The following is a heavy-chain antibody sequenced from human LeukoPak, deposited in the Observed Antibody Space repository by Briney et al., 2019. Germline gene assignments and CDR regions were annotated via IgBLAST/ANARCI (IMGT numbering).Heavy chain of an antibody. CDR2: IYPGDSDT. V-gene: IGHV5-51*01. CDR3: ARRGPVAAAGYYFDY. D-gene: IGHD6-13*01. Sequence: GESLKISCKGSGYSFTTYWIGWVRQMLGKGLEWMGIIYPGDSDTRYSPSLQGQVTISADKSSSTAYLQWSSLKASDTAMYYCARRGPVAAAGYYFDYWGQGTLVTVSS. CDR1: GYSFTTYW. J-gene: IGHJ4*02.